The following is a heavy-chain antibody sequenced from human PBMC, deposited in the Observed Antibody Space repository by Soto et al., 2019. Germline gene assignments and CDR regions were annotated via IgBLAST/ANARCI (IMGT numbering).Heavy chain of an antibody. D-gene: IGHD3-22*01. V-gene: IGHV1-46*03. CDR2: INPSGGST. J-gene: IGHJ4*02. Sequence: GASVKVSCKASGYTFTSYYMHWVRQAPGQGLEWMGIINPSGGSTSYAQKFQGRVTMTRDTSTSTVYVELSSRRSEDTAVYYCARAAYDSSGYPRDYFDYWGQGTLVTVSS. CDR1: GYTFTSYY. CDR3: ARAAYDSSGYPRDYFDY.